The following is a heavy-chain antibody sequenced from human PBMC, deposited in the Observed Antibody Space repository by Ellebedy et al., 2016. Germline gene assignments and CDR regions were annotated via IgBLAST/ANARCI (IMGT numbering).Heavy chain of an antibody. Sequence: GGSLRLXXAASGFTFDNYAMHWVWQPPGKGLGWVSGISWNSGNIDYVDSVKGRFIISRDNAKNSLYLQMNSLRTEDTAFYYCATFLEGVSDYWGQGTLVTVSS. D-gene: IGHD5/OR15-5a*01. J-gene: IGHJ4*02. CDR2: ISWNSGNI. V-gene: IGHV3-9*01. CDR3: ATFLEGVSDY. CDR1: GFTFDNYA.